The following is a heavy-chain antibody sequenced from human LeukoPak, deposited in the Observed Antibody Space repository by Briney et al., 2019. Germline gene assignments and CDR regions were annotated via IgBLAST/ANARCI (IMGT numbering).Heavy chain of an antibody. CDR3: ARDTVINPGFDP. Sequence: SETLSLTCTVSGGSISSSSYYWGWIRQPPGKGLEWIGSIYYRGNTYFNSSLKSRVTMSVDTSKNQFSLKLTSVTAADTAVYYCARDTVINPGFDPWGQGTLVIVSS. V-gene: IGHV4-39*07. CDR2: IYYRGNT. D-gene: IGHD4-17*01. J-gene: IGHJ5*02. CDR1: GGSISSSSYY.